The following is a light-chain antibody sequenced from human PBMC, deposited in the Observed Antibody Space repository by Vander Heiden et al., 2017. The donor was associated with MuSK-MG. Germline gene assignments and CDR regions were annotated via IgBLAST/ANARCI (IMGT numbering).Light chain of an antibody. J-gene: IGKJ1*01. CDR3: MQALRTPWT. CDR2: WAS. CDR1: QSLLNGGYGKHY. V-gene: IGKV2-28*01. Sequence: VMTKSPLSLPVAPGEQAAIFCRSRQSLLNGGYGKHYLKWCLLKQVQSPQLLIYWASNRVSGVPDRFSGSGSGTDLTLKLSRVEAEYVGVYYCMQALRTPWTFGQGTQLEIK.